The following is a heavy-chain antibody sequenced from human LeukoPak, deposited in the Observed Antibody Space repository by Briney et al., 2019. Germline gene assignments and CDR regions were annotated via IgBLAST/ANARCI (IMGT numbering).Heavy chain of an antibody. V-gene: IGHV3-30*02. Sequence: GGSLRLSCAASGFTFSSYGMHWVRQAPGKGLEWVAFIRYDGTTKYYADSVKGRFTISRDNSKNTLYLQMNSLRAEDTAVYYCARDLSGSLDYWGQGTLVTVSS. CDR2: IRYDGTTK. D-gene: IGHD1-26*01. CDR3: ARDLSGSLDY. CDR1: GFTFSSYG. J-gene: IGHJ4*02.